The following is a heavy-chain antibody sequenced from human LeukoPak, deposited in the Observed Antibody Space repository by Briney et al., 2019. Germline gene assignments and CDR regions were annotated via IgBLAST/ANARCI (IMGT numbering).Heavy chain of an antibody. CDR1: GSSISSYY. CDR2: IYYSGST. D-gene: IGHD5-24*01. CDR3: ARHGGGYSDFDY. V-gene: IGHV4-59*08. J-gene: IGHJ4*02. Sequence: PSETLSLTCTVSGSSISSYYWSWIRQPPGKGLEWIGYIYYSGSTTYNPSLKSRVTISVDTSKNQFSLKLSPVTAADTAVYYCARHGGGYSDFDYWGQGTLVTVSS.